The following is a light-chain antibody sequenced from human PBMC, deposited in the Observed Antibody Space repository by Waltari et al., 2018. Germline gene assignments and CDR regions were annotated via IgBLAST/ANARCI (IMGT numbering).Light chain of an antibody. V-gene: IGLV2-8*01. Sequence: QSALTQPPSASGSPGPSVTISCTGTSSDVGGYHYVSWYQHHPGNAPKPMIYEVSKRPSGVPDRFSGSKSGNTASLTVSGLQGEDEADYYCSSFAGSPVVFGGGTKLTVL. CDR1: SSDVGGYHY. CDR2: EVS. CDR3: SSFAGSPVV. J-gene: IGLJ2*01.